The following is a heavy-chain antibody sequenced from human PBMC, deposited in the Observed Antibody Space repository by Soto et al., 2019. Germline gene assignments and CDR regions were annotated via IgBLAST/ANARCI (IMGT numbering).Heavy chain of an antibody. Sequence: QIILKESGPTLVKPTQTLTLTCSFSGFSLSSGGAGVGWIRQPPGKGLEWLALIYWSDEKRYSPSLKSRLTINKDTSKNQVVLLMTDMDPVDTATYYCAHRGYGNYPRDNWFDPWGQGTLVTVSS. D-gene: IGHD4-17*01. V-gene: IGHV2-5*01. CDR1: GFSLSSGGAG. CDR2: IYWSDEK. CDR3: AHRGYGNYPRDNWFDP. J-gene: IGHJ5*02.